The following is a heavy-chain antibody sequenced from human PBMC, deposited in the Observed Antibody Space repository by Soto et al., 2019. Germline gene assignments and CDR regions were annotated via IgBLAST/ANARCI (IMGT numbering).Heavy chain of an antibody. D-gene: IGHD3-10*01. V-gene: IGHV3-21*06. J-gene: IGHJ6*03. Sequence: EVQLVESGGGLVKPGGSLRLSCVVSGFTFSSYSMNWVRQAPGKGLEWVSSISSGSNYTYYADSVKGRFTISRDNAKNSVYVQMNSLRAEDTALYYCARDFKESQYYYYCMDVWGKGTTVTVSS. CDR1: GFTFSSYS. CDR2: ISSGSNYT. CDR3: ARDFKESQYYYYCMDV.